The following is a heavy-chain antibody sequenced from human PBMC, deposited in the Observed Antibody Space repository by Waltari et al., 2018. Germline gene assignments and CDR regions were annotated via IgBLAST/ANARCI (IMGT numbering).Heavy chain of an antibody. CDR3: ARDLRIAVSGNFYYGMDI. CDR2: IKPDSGGT. J-gene: IGHJ6*02. Sequence: QVQLVQSGAEVKRPGASVKVSCKASGYMFIAYFIPWVRQAPEQGLEWMGWIKPDSGGTDYAQKFQGRVTMTRDMSTKTAYMELSGLRSDDAAVYYCARDLRIAVSGNFYYGMDIWGQGTTVTVSS. D-gene: IGHD6-19*01. CDR1: GYMFIAYF. V-gene: IGHV1-2*02.